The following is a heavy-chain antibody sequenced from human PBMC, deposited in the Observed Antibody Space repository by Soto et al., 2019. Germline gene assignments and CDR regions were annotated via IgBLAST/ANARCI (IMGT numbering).Heavy chain of an antibody. V-gene: IGHV4-31*03. CDR2: IYNSGST. Sequence: QVQLQESGQGLVKASQTLSLTCTVSGGSISRGGYYWSWISQHPGKGLDWIGYIYNSGSTYYNPSLKSRVTVSADTSKYQVSLKLRSVTAADTVVDYCARDPAPWGQGTLVTVSS. CDR1: GGSISRGGYY. CDR3: ARDPAP. J-gene: IGHJ5*02.